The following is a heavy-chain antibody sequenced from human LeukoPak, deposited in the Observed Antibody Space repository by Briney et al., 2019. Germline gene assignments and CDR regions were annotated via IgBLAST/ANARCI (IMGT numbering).Heavy chain of an antibody. CDR1: GGSINTYY. Sequence: SETLSLTCSVSGGSINTYYWSCIRQPAGKGLEWIGRIHSSGSTHYNPSLKSRVTMSLDTSKNQFSLKLTSVTAADTAIYYCARANDFFDSWGQGTLVTVSS. D-gene: IGHD4/OR15-4a*01. CDR3: ARANDFFDS. CDR2: IHSSGST. V-gene: IGHV4-4*07. J-gene: IGHJ4*02.